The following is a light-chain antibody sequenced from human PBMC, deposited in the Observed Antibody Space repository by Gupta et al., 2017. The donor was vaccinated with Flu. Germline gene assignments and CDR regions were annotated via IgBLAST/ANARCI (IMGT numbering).Light chain of an antibody. CDR3: QQRGNWPRT. CDR2: DAS. CDR1: QSVSSY. J-gene: IGKJ1*01. Sequence: EIVLTQSPATLSLSPGERATLSCRASQSVSSYLAWYQQKPGQAPRLLIYDASNRATGIPARFSGSGSGTGFTLTVSSLEPEDLAVYYCQQRGNWPRTFGQGTKVEI. V-gene: IGKV3-11*01.